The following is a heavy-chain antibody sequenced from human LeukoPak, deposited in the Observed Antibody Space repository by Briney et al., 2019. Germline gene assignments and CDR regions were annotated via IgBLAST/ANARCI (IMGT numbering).Heavy chain of an antibody. J-gene: IGHJ5*02. V-gene: IGHV4-59*08. CDR2: IYYSGST. Sequence: SETLSLTCTVSGGSISSYYWSWIRQPPGKGLEWIGYIYYSGSTNYNPSLKSRVTISVDTSKNQFSLKLSSVTAADTAVYYCARHPGYCSSTSCPRPPFDPWGQGTLVTVSS. CDR1: GGSISSYY. CDR3: ARHPGYCSSTSCPRPPFDP. D-gene: IGHD2-2*01.